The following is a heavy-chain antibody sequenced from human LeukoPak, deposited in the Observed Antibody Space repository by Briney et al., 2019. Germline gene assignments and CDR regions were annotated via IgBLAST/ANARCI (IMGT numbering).Heavy chain of an antibody. Sequence: ASVKVSCKDSVYSLTSYVISWVRQAPRQGLEWMGWISASNGNTNYAQTLQGRVTMTTRSSKRTAYMELRSLISDDTAVYYCAHVRGVIINWFDPWGQGTLVPVPS. D-gene: IGHD3-10*01. V-gene: IGHV1-18*01. CDR1: VYSLTSYV. J-gene: IGHJ5*02. CDR2: ISASNGNT. CDR3: AHVRGVIINWFDP.